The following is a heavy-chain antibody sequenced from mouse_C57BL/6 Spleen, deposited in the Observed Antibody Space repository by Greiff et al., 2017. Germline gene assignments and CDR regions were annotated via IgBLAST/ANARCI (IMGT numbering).Heavy chain of an antibody. CDR1: GYAFSSYW. CDR2: IYPGDGDT. D-gene: IGHD1-1*01. J-gene: IGHJ2*01. V-gene: IGHV1-80*01. Sequence: VMLVESGAELVKPGASVKISCKASGYAFSSYWMNWVKQRPGKGLEWIGQIYPGDGDTNYNGKFKGKATLTADKSSSTAYMQLSSLTSEDSAVYFGARWAVVATGYFDYWGQGTTLTVSA. CDR3: ARWAVVATGYFDY.